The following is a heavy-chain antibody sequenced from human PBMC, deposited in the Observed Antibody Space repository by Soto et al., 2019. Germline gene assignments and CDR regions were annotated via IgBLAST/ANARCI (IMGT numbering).Heavy chain of an antibody. CDR1: GFTFSSYA. J-gene: IGHJ4*02. CDR3: ARLGGGVVIYYFDY. Sequence: GGSLRLSCAASGFTFSSYAMSWVRQAPGKGLEWVSAISGSGGSTYYADSVKGRFTISRDNSKNTLYLQMNSLRAEDTAVYYCARLGGGVVIYYFDYWGQGTLVTVSS. V-gene: IGHV3-23*01. D-gene: IGHD3-3*01. CDR2: ISGSGGST.